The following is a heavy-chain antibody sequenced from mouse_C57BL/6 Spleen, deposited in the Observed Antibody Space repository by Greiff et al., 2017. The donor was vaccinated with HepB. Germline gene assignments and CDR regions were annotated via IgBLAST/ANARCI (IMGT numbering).Heavy chain of an antibody. D-gene: IGHD3-3*01. J-gene: IGHJ2*01. CDR1: GFTFTDYY. CDR2: IRNKANGYTT. CDR3: ARDNLCGLYYFDY. Sequence: EVKLVESGGGLVQPGGSLSLSCAASGFTFTDYYMSWVRQPPGKALEWLGFIRNKANGYTTEYSASVKGRFTISRDNSQSILYLQMNALRAEDSATYYCARDNLCGLYYFDYWGQGTTLTVSS. V-gene: IGHV7-3*01.